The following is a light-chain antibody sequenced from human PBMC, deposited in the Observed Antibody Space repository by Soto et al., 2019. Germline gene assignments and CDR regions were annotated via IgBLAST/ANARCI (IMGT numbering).Light chain of an antibody. J-gene: IGKJ5*01. CDR2: GAS. Sequence: EIVLTQSPGTLSLSPGERATLSCRASQSVSRSHLAWYQQKPGQAPRLLIYGASARALGIPARFSGSGSGTEFSFTVTSLQSEDFAVYYCQQYDQWPSTFGQGTRLEIK. V-gene: IGKV3-15*01. CDR3: QQYDQWPST. CDR1: QSVSRSH.